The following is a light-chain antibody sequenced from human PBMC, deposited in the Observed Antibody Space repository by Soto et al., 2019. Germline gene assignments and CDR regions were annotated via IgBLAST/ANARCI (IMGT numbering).Light chain of an antibody. V-gene: IGLV4-60*02. CDR1: SGHSSYI. CDR3: ETWDSNTRV. Sequence: VLTQSSSASASLGSSVKLTCTLSSGHSSYIIAWHHQQPGKAPRYLMKLEGSGSYNKGSGVPDRFSGSSSGADRYLTISNLQFEGEANYYCETWDSNTRVFGGGTKLTVL. J-gene: IGLJ2*01. CDR2: LEGSGSY.